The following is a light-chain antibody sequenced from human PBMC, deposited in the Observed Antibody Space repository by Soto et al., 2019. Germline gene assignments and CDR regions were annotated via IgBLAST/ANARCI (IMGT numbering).Light chain of an antibody. Sequence: DIQMTQSPSSLSASVGDRVTITCQASQDISNYLNWYQQKPGKAPKLLIYDAPNLETGVPSRFSGSGSGTDFTFTISSLRPADIATYYCQQYDNLPFTFGGGTKVEIK. J-gene: IGKJ4*01. CDR2: DAP. CDR3: QQYDNLPFT. CDR1: QDISNY. V-gene: IGKV1-33*01.